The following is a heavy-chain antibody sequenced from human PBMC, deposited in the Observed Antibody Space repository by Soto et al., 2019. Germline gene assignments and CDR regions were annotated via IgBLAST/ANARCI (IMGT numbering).Heavy chain of an antibody. Sequence: SETLSLTCTVSGGSISSYYWSWIRQPPGKGLEWIGYIYYSGSTNYNPSLKSRVTISVDTSKNQFSLKLSSVTAADTAVYYCARQRPGQWLVWYWGQGTLVSV. CDR1: GGSISSYY. D-gene: IGHD6-19*01. V-gene: IGHV4-59*08. CDR2: IYYSGST. J-gene: IGHJ4*02. CDR3: ARQRPGQWLVWY.